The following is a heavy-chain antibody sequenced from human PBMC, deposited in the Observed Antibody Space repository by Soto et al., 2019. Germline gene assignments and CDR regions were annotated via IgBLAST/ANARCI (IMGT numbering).Heavy chain of an antibody. CDR3: ARVGIAAHYYYYGMDV. J-gene: IGHJ6*02. CDR2: IWYDGSNK. CDR1: GFTFSSYG. V-gene: IGHV3-33*01. D-gene: IGHD6-6*01. Sequence: GGSLRLSCAASGFTFSSYGMHWVRQAPGKGLEWVAVIWYDGSNKYYADSVKGRFTISRDNSKNTLYLQMNSLRAEDTAVYYCARVGIAAHYYYYGMDVWGQGTTVTVSS.